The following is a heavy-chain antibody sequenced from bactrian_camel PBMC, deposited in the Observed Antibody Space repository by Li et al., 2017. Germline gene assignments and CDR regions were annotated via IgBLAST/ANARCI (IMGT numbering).Heavy chain of an antibody. J-gene: IGHJ4*01. CDR1: GVTDRRHC. CDR3: AAGSSRGVPFRERGYPY. CDR2: INTGGGTP. D-gene: IGHD3*01. Sequence: HVQLVESGGGSVQAGGSLRISCTASGVTDRRHCMGWFRQAPGKEREGVASINTGGGTPTYANSVKGRFTISQDNAKNTVYLQMDSLTPEDTAMYYCAAGSSRGVPFRERGYPYWGQGTQVTVS. V-gene: IGHV3S1*01.